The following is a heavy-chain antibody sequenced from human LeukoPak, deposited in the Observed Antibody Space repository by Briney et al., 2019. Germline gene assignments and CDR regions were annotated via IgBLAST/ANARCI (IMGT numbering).Heavy chain of an antibody. Sequence: PGGSLRLSCAASGFTFSSYAMSWVRQAPGKGLEWVSAISGSGGSTYYADSVKGRFTISRDNSKNTLYLQMNSLRAEDTAVYYCVGYCSGGSCYSYDYWGQGTLVTVSS. V-gene: IGHV3-23*01. CDR2: ISGSGGST. CDR1: GFTFSSYA. D-gene: IGHD2-15*01. J-gene: IGHJ4*02. CDR3: VGYCSGGSCYSYDY.